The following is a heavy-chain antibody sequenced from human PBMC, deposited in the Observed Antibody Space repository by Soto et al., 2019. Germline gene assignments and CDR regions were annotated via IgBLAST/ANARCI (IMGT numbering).Heavy chain of an antibody. J-gene: IGHJ5*01. V-gene: IGHV3-11*01. CDR3: ARIAVPATLWFXP. CDR1: GFTFSDCY. CDR2: ISSSGRTI. D-gene: IGHD6-19*01. Sequence: PGGSLRLSCAASGFTFSDCYMTWTRQAPGKGLEWLAYISSSGRTIYYADSVKGRFTISRDNAKNSLYLQMNSLRAEDTAIYYCARIAVPATLWFXPWGQGTRATVSS.